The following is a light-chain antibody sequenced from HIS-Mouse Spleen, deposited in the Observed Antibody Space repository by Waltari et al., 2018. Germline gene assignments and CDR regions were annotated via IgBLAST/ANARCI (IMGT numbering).Light chain of an antibody. J-gene: IGLJ2*01. V-gene: IGLV2-14*03. Sequence: QSALTQPASVSGSPGQSITISCTGTSSDVGGYNYVSWYQQHPGKAPKLMIYDVSNVPAGFSQRCSGSKSGNTASLTISGLQAEDEADYYCSSYTSSSFNVVFGGGTKLTVL. CDR3: SSYTSSSFNVV. CDR1: SSDVGGYNY. CDR2: DVS.